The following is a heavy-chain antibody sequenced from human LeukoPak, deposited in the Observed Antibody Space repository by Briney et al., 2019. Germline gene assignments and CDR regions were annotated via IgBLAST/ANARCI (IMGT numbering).Heavy chain of an antibody. V-gene: IGHV3-21*01. Sequence: GGSLKLSCAASRFTFSSYSMNWVRQAPGKGLEWVSSIRSSTTYVYYADSVKGRFTISRGNAKNSLYLQMNSLRAEDTAVYYCARDSLTMIVGRQKRGLDYWGQGTLVTVSS. CDR3: ARDSLTMIVGRQKRGLDY. J-gene: IGHJ4*02. CDR1: RFTFSSYS. CDR2: IRSSTTYV. D-gene: IGHD3-22*01.